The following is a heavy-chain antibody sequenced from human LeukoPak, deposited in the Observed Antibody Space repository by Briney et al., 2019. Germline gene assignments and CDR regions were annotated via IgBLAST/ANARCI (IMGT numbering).Heavy chain of an antibody. CDR3: ARGISVMIVAPGY. V-gene: IGHV3-53*01. D-gene: IGHD3-22*01. CDR2: IYSNNIT. CDR1: GSIVNNNY. Sequence: AGGSLRLSCAASGSIVNNNYMTWVRQAPGKGLEWVSVIYSNNITYYADSVKGRFTISRDSSKNTLYLQMNSLRAEDTAVYYCARGISVMIVAPGYWGQGTLVTVSS. J-gene: IGHJ4*02.